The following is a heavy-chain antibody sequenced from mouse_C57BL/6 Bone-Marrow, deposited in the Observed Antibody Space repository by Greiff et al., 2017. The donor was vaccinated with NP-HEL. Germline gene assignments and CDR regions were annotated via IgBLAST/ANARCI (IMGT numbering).Heavy chain of an antibody. Sequence: VQLQQSGAELVRPGASVKLSCTASGFNIKDDYMHWVKQRPEQGLEWIGWIDPENGDTEYASKFQGKATITADTSSNTAYLQLSSLTSEDTAVYYCTSNYPVAYWGQGTLVTVSA. CDR2: IDPENGDT. J-gene: IGHJ3*01. D-gene: IGHD2-1*01. V-gene: IGHV14-4*01. CDR1: GFNIKDDY. CDR3: TSNYPVAY.